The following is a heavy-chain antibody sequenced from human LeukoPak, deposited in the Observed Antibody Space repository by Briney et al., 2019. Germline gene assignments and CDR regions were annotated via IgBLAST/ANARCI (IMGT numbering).Heavy chain of an antibody. D-gene: IGHD2-2*01. V-gene: IGHV1-69*13. CDR1: GGTFSSYA. Sequence: SVKVSCKASGGTFSSYAISWVRQAPGQGLEWMGGIIPIFGTANYAQKFQGRVTITADESTSTAYMELSSLRSEDTAVYYSARGRFFVVVPAATYYYYYMDVWGKGTTVTVSS. CDR2: IIPIFGTA. J-gene: IGHJ6*03. CDR3: ARGRFFVVVPAATYYYYYMDV.